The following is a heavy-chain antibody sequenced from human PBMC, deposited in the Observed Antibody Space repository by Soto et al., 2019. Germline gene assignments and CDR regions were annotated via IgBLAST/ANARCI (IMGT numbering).Heavy chain of an antibody. CDR3: ARDKLERSSGVYYYYGMDV. D-gene: IGHD6-19*01. CDR1: GYTFTSYA. J-gene: IGHJ6*02. V-gene: IGHV1-3*01. Sequence: ASVKVSCKASGYTFTSYAMHWVRQAPGQRLEWMGWINAGNGNTKYSQKFQGRVTITRDTSAGTAYMELSSLRSEDTAVYYCARDKLERSSGVYYYYGMDVWGQGTTVTVSS. CDR2: INAGNGNT.